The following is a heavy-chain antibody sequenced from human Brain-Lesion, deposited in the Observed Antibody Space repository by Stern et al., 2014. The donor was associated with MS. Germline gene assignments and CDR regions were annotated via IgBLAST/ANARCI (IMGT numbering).Heavy chain of an antibody. J-gene: IGHJ5*02. CDR2: IKEDGSET. CDR1: GFTFSSYW. D-gene: IGHD2-15*01. V-gene: IGHV3-7*01. CDR3: ARGSDT. Sequence: EVQLVESGGGLVQPGGSLRLSCAASGFTFSSYWMHWVRQAPGKGLAWVAKIKEDGSETYYVDSVKGRFTISRDNAKNSLYLQMNSLRAEDTAVYYCARGSDTWGQGTLVTVSS.